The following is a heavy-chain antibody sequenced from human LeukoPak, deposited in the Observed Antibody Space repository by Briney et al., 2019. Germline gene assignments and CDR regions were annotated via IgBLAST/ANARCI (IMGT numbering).Heavy chain of an antibody. CDR1: GFTFSNYC. D-gene: IGHD4-17*01. J-gene: IGHJ6*02. Sequence: GGSLRLSCAASGFTFSNYCMHWVRQIPGKGLVWVSRICPDGTVTNYADSVKGRFTISRDNAKNMVFLQMNSLRAEDTAVYYCARDLRINYGDYYYYGMDVWGQGTTVTVSS. CDR2: ICPDGTVT. CDR3: ARDLRINYGDYYYYGMDV. V-gene: IGHV3-74*01.